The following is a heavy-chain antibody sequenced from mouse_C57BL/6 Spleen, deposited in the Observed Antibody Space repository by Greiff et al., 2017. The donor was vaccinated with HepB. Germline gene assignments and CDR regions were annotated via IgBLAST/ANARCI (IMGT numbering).Heavy chain of an antibody. V-gene: IGHV7-3*01. CDR2: IRNKANGYTT. CDR3: ARPSDSSGYDFDY. J-gene: IGHJ2*01. D-gene: IGHD3-2*02. Sequence: EVKLMESGGGLVQPGGSLSLSCAASGFTFTDYYMSWVRQPPGKALEWLGFIRNKANGYTTEYSASVKGRFTISRDNSQSILYLQMNALRAEDSATYYCARPSDSSGYDFDYWGQGTTLTVSS. CDR1: GFTFTDYY.